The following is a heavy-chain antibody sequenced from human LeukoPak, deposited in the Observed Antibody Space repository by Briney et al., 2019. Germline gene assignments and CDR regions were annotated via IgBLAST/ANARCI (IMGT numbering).Heavy chain of an antibody. CDR1: GFTFDDYT. CDR3: ARALGGGSSDGDY. V-gene: IGHV3-43*01. Sequence: GGSLRLSCAASGFTFDDYTMHWVRQAPGKGLEWVSLISWDGGITYYADSVKGRFTISRDNNKKSLYLQMSSLRTEDTALYYCARALGGGSSDGDYWGQGTLVTVSS. D-gene: IGHD3-16*01. CDR2: ISWDGGIT. J-gene: IGHJ4*02.